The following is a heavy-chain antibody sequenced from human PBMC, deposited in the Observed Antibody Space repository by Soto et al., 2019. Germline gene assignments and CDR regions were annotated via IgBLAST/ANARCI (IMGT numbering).Heavy chain of an antibody. CDR2: IYYSGST. J-gene: IGHJ5*02. CDR1: GGSISSYY. D-gene: IGHD6-19*01. Sequence: SETLSLTCTVSGGSISSYYWSWIRQPPGKGLEWIGYIYYSGSTNYNPSLKSRVTISVDTSKNQFSLKLSSVTAADTAVYYCGREISSGWSNWFDPWGQGTLVTVSS. V-gene: IGHV4-59*01. CDR3: GREISSGWSNWFDP.